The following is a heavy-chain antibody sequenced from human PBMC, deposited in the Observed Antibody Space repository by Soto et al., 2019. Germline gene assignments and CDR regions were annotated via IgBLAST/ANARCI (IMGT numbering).Heavy chain of an antibody. CDR2: INPSGGST. CDR3: ARETECGSGGSCYPYFQH. V-gene: IGHV1-46*01. J-gene: IGHJ1*01. D-gene: IGHD2-15*01. CDR1: GYTFTSYY. Sequence: GASVKVSFKASGYTFTSYYMHWVRQAPGQGLEWMGIINPSGGSTSYAQKFQGRVTMTRDTSTSTVYMELSSLRSEDTAVYYCARETECGSGGSCYPYFQHWGQGTLVTVSS.